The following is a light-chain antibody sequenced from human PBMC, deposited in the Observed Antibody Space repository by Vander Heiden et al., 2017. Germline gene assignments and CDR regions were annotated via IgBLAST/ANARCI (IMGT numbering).Light chain of an antibody. CDR3: QQSYSTLSIT. CDR2: AAS. J-gene: IGKJ5*01. V-gene: IGKV1-39*01. CDR1: QSISSY. Sequence: DIQMTQSPSSLSASVGDRVTITCRASQSISSYLNWYQQKPGKAPKLLIYAASSLQSGVPSRFSGSGSGTDFTLTISSLQPEDFATYYCQQSYSTLSITVGQGTRLEIK.